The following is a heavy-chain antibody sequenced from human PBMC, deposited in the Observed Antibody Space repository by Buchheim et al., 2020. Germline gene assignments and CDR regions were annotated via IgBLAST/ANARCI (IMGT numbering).Heavy chain of an antibody. CDR3: ARGYADSSGYYYLFDY. CDR1: GGSISSGSYY. J-gene: IGHJ4*02. CDR2: IYYSGST. D-gene: IGHD3-22*01. V-gene: IGHV4-30-4*08. Sequence: QVQLQESGPGLVKPSQTLSLTCTVSGGSISSGSYYWSWIRQPAGKGLEWIGYIYYSGSTYDNPSLKSRVTISVDTSKNQFSLKLSSVTAADTAVYYCARGYADSSGYYYLFDYWGQGTL.